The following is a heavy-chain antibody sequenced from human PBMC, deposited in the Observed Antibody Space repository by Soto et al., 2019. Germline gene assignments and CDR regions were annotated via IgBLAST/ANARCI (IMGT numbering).Heavy chain of an antibody. D-gene: IGHD2-15*01. J-gene: IGHJ4*02. Sequence: QVQLVESGGGVVQSGRSLSLSCAASGFTFSSHGMHWVRQAPGTGLEWVAFTSNDGSIEYYVDSRQGRFTISRENSKNTLFLQMNCLRAEDTTMDYCAKKGHCNGLDCRHHFDFWGQGPLGTVSS. CDR1: GFTFSSHG. CDR3: AKKGHCNGLDCRHHFDF. V-gene: IGHV3-30*18. CDR2: TSNDGSIE.